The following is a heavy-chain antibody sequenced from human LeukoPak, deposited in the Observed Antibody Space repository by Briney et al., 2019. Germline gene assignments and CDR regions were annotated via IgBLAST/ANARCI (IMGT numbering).Heavy chain of an antibody. CDR2: ISSSSSTI. CDR3: ARDGSRVVPGAIVDY. CDR1: GFTFSSYS. J-gene: IGHJ4*02. V-gene: IGHV3-48*01. D-gene: IGHD2-2*01. Sequence: GGSLRLSCAASGFTFSSYSMNWVRQAPGKGLEWVSYISSSSSTIYYADSVKGRFTISRDNAKNSLYPQMNSLRAEDTAVYYCARDGSRVVPGAIVDYWGQGTLVTVSS.